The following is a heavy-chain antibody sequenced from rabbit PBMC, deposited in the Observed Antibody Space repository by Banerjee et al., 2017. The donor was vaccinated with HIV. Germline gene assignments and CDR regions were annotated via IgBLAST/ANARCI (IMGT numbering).Heavy chain of an antibody. CDR1: GFSFSTCYY. CDR2: IYTSSGST. J-gene: IGHJ4*01. V-gene: IGHV1S40*01. D-gene: IGHD1-1*01. Sequence: QSLEESGGDLVKPGASLTLTCTASGFSFSTCYYMCWVRQAPGKGLEWIACIYTSSGSTYYASWATGRFTISKTSSTTVTLQMTSLTVADTATYLCARDDASVSGWYLNLWGPGTLVTVS. CDR3: ARDDASVSGWYLNL.